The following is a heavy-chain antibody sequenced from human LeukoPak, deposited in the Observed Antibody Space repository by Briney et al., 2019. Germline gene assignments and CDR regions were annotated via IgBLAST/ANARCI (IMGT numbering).Heavy chain of an antibody. Sequence: GGSLRLSCAASGFTFSSYWMSWVRQAPGKGLEWVANIKQDGSEKYYVDSVKGRFTISRDNAWSSLFLQMNSLRAEDTAVYYCARDGGPSGDYLDYWGQGTLVTVSS. V-gene: IGHV3-7*01. CDR2: IKQDGSEK. CDR3: ARDGGPSGDYLDY. J-gene: IGHJ4*02. CDR1: GFTFSSYW. D-gene: IGHD3-16*01.